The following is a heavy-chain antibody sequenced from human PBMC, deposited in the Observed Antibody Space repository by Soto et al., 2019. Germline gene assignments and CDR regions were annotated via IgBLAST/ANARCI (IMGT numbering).Heavy chain of an antibody. V-gene: IGHV3-33*01. CDR3: ARDYIPGIAGDTYGMDV. CDR1: GFTFSDYG. CDR2: IWYDGNNK. J-gene: IGHJ6*02. D-gene: IGHD6-25*01. Sequence: QVQLVESGGGVVQPGRSLRLSCAASGFTFSDYGMHWVRQAPGKGLEWVAVIWYDGNNKYYTDSVEGRFTISRDNSKNTLYLQINSLRAKDTAVYYCARDYIPGIAGDTYGMDVWGQGTTVTVAS.